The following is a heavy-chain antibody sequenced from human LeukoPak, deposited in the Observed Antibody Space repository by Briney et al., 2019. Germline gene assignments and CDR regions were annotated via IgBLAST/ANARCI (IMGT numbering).Heavy chain of an antibody. CDR2: TYSSGST. CDR1: GGSISSSSYY. D-gene: IGHD3-10*01. V-gene: IGHV4-39*07. CDR3: ARSDGYGLVGI. J-gene: IGHJ3*02. Sequence: PSETLSLTCTVSGGSISSSSYYWGWIRQPPGKTLEWIGSTYSSGSTHYNPSLKSRVIILIDTAKNHFSLNLSSVTAADTAVYYCARSDGYGLVGIWGQGTMVTVSS.